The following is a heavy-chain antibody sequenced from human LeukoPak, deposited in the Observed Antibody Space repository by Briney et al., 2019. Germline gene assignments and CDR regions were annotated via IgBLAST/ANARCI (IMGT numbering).Heavy chain of an antibody. V-gene: IGHV5-10-1*01. Sequence: GESLKISCKGFGYSFTSYWISWVRQMPGKGLEWMGRIDPSDSYTNYSPSFQGHVTISADKSISTAYLQWSSLKASGTAMYYCARHRVLTGEYGMDVWGQGTTVTVSS. CDR2: IDPSDSYT. D-gene: IGHD1-26*01. CDR1: GYSFTSYW. J-gene: IGHJ6*02. CDR3: ARHRVLTGEYGMDV.